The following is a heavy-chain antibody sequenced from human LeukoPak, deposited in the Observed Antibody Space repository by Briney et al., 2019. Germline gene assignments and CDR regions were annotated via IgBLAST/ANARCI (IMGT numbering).Heavy chain of an antibody. J-gene: IGHJ4*02. CDR2: IYYSGST. Sequence: SETLSLTCTVSGGSISSYYWSWIRQPPGKGLEWIGYIYYSGSTNYNPSLKSRVTISVDTAKHQFSLKLSSVTAADTAVYYCARVPVAGRTFDYWGQGTLVTVSS. V-gene: IGHV4-59*01. CDR1: GGSISSYY. CDR3: ARVPVAGRTFDY. D-gene: IGHD6-19*01.